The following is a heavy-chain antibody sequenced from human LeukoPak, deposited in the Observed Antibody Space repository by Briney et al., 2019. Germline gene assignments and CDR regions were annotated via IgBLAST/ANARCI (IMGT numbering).Heavy chain of an antibody. CDR2: IYTSGST. J-gene: IGHJ4*02. D-gene: IGHD3-22*01. CDR3: ARDKPPYYDSSTYYFDY. V-gene: IGHV4-4*07. CDR1: GGSISSYY. Sequence: LETLSLTRTVSGGSISSYYWSWIRQPAGKGLEWIGRIYTSGSTNYNPSLKSRVTMSVDTSKNQFSLKLSSVTAADTAVYYCARDKPPYYDSSTYYFDYWGQGTLVTVSS.